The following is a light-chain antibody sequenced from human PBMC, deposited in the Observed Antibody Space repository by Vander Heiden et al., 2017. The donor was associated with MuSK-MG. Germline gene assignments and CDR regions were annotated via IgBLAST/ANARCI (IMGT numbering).Light chain of an antibody. Sequence: SFELTQPLSVSVALGQTARFTCGGDNIGSKNVHWYQQKPGEAPILVIYRDRFRPSGISERFSGSNSGNTATLTITGAQVGDEADYYCQAWDTSPVVFGGGTKLTVL. CDR3: QAWDTSPVV. CDR1: NIGSKN. J-gene: IGLJ2*01. CDR2: RDR. V-gene: IGLV3-9*01.